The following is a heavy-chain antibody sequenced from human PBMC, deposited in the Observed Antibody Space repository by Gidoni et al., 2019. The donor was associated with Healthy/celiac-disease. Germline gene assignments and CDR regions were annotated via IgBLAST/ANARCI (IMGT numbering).Heavy chain of an antibody. D-gene: IGHD6-13*01. CDR3: AREGVGAAAYGY. CDR1: GGSFSGYY. V-gene: IGHV4-34*01. CDR2: INHSGST. Sequence: QVQLQQWGAGLLKPSETLSLTCAVYGGSFSGYYWSWIRQPPGKGLEWIGEINHSGSTNYNPSLKSRVTIFVDTSKNQFSLKLSSVTAADTAVYYCAREGVGAAAYGYWGQGTLVTVSS. J-gene: IGHJ4*02.